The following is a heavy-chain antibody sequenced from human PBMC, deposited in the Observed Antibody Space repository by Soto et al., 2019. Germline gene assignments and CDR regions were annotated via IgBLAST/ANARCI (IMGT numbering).Heavy chain of an antibody. CDR1: GFTFSSYG. J-gene: IGHJ3*02. CDR3: ARDLSSYCSGGSCGSDAFDI. V-gene: IGHV3-33*01. D-gene: IGHD2-15*01. CDR2: IWYDGSNK. Sequence: GGALRLSCAASGFTFSSYGMHWVRQAPGKGLEWVAVIWYDGSNKYYADSVKGRFTISRDNSKNTLYLQMNSLRAEDTAVYYCARDLSSYCSGGSCGSDAFDIWGQGTMVTVSS.